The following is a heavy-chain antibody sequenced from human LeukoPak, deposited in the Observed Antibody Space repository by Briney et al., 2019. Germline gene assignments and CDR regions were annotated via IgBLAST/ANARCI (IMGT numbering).Heavy chain of an antibody. J-gene: IGHJ4*02. CDR1: GYSFTSFA. V-gene: IGHV1-18*01. D-gene: IGHD5-24*01. CDR2: INPYNGET. CDR3: ARLGGRDGYNSFDY. Sequence: ASVKVSCKASGYSFTSFAISWVRQAPGQGLEWMGWINPYNGETNYAQKFQGRVTMTRDMSTSTVYMELSSLRSEDTAVYYCARLGGRDGYNSFDYWGQGTLVTVSS.